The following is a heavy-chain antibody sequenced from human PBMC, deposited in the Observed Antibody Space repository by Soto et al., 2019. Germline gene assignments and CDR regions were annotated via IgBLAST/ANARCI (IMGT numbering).Heavy chain of an antibody. Sequence: QLQLQESGPGLVKPSETLSLICTVPGGSVSSSSYYLGWIVQPPGKGLEWIGSVYYSGSTYYNPSLKSRVTLSVDTSPNQFSLKLSSVTAADTAVYYCARHAWAKPFDYWGQGTLVTVSS. V-gene: IGHV4-39*01. CDR3: ARHAWAKPFDY. J-gene: IGHJ4*02. CDR1: GGSVSSSSYY. D-gene: IGHD7-27*01. CDR2: VYYSGST.